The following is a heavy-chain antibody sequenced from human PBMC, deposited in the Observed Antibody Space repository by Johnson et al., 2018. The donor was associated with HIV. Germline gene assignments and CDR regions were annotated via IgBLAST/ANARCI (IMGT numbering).Heavy chain of an antibody. CDR2: ISYDGSNK. Sequence: VHLVESGGGVVQPGRSLRLSCAASGFTFSSYGMHWVRQAPGKGLEWVAVISYDGSNKYYADSVKGRFTISRDNSKNTLYLQMNSLRAEDTAVYYCAKSIAAAGTNAFDIWGQGTMVTVSS. CDR3: AKSIAAAGTNAFDI. J-gene: IGHJ3*02. D-gene: IGHD6-13*01. CDR1: GFTFSSYG. V-gene: IGHV3-30*18.